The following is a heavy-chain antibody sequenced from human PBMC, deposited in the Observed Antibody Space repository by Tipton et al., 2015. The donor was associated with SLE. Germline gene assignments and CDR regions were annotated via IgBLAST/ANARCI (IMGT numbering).Heavy chain of an antibody. V-gene: IGHV4-61*09. CDR3: AKVFGDYDGDSSGMDV. D-gene: IGHD4-17*01. J-gene: IGHJ6*02. Sequence: TLSLTCTVSGDSITSGPYYWSWIRQPAGKGLEWIGHVYASGSTDYNPSLKTRLSISIDTSRNQFSLNLSSVTAADTAAYYCAKVFGDYDGDSSGMDVWGQGTTVTVSS. CDR2: VYASGST. CDR1: GDSITSGPYY.